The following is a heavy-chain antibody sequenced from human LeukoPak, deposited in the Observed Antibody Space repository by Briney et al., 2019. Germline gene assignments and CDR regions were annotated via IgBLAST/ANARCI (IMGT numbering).Heavy chain of an antibody. V-gene: IGHV3-30*18. D-gene: IGHD3-22*01. CDR2: ISYDGSDD. Sequence: PGRSLRLSCAASGFSFSKYGIHWVRQAPGKGLEWVAVISYDGSDDSYADSVKGRFTISRDNSKNTLFLQMNSLRAEDTAVYYCAKQIYHYDSSAYFGLDYWGQGTLVTVSS. CDR3: AKQIYHYDSSAYFGLDY. CDR1: GFSFSKYG. J-gene: IGHJ4*02.